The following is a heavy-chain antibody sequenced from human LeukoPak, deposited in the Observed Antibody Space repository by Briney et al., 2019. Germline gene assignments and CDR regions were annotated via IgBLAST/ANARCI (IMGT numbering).Heavy chain of an antibody. V-gene: IGHV1-2*04. CDR1: GYTFTSYT. CDR2: INPNSGGT. D-gene: IGHD4-23*01. J-gene: IGHJ6*02. CDR3: ARGEGYGGIYGMDV. Sequence: ASVKVSCKASGYTFTSYTMHWVRQAPGQGLEWMGWINPNSGGTNYAQKFQGWVTMTRDTSISTAYMELSRLRSDDTAVYYCARGEGYGGIYGMDVWGQGTTVTVSS.